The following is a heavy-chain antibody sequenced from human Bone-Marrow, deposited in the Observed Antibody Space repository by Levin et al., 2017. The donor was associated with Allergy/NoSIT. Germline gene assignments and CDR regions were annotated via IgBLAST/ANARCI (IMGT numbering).Heavy chain of an antibody. CDR3: ANVPRSNSWYFFYYGMDV. D-gene: IGHD6-13*01. V-gene: IGHV3-30*18. CDR1: GFPFRNYA. J-gene: IGHJ6*02. CDR2: ISDDGSSE. Sequence: GGSLRLSCAASGFPFRNYAMHWVRQAPGKGLEWVAVISDDGSSEHYAESVQGRFTIPRDISKNTLYLQMNSLRVGDTAVYFCANVPRSNSWYFFYYGMDVWGQGTTVTVSS.